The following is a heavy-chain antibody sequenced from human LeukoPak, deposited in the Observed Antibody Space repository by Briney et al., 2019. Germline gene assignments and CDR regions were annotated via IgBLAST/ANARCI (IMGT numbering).Heavy chain of an antibody. D-gene: IGHD5-18*01. CDR1: GFTFSNYW. CDR2: IKQDGSET. Sequence: GGSLRLSCAASGFTFSNYWINWVRQAPGKGLEWVANIKQDGSETYCVDSVKGRFTISRDNAKNSPYLQMNSLRDEDTAVYYCARGGSGYSYGKIDSWGQGILVTVSS. J-gene: IGHJ4*02. CDR3: ARGGSGYSYGKIDS. V-gene: IGHV3-7*01.